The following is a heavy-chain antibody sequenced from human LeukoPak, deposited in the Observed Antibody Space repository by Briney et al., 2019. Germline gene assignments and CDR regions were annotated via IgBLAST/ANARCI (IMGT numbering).Heavy chain of an antibody. CDR1: EFTVSSNY. CDR3: TTRSSSGWYSF. D-gene: IGHD6-19*01. V-gene: IGHV3-53*01. Sequence: GGSLRLSCAASEFTVSSNYMSWVRQAPGKGLEWVSVIYNDGGTNYADPVKGRFIISRDNSKNTLYLQMNSLRAEDTAMYYCTTRSSSGWYSFWGQGALVTVSS. CDR2: IYNDGGT. J-gene: IGHJ4*02.